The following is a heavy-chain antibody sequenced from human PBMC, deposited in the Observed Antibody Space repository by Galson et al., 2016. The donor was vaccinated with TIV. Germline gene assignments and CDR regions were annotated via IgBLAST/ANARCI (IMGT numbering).Heavy chain of an antibody. D-gene: IGHD3-9*01. J-gene: IGHJ3*01. CDR2: IDWDGDK. CDR3: ARIWGRYFDQSYGAFDL. CDR1: GFSFSSGMC. Sequence: PALVKPTQTLTLTCTLSGFSFSSGMCVSWIRQPPGKALEWLAIIDWDGDKYYNSSLKTRLTISKDTSKNQVVLKISNMDSVGTGTYYCARIWGRYFDQSYGAFDLWGQGATVTVSS. V-gene: IGHV2-70*01.